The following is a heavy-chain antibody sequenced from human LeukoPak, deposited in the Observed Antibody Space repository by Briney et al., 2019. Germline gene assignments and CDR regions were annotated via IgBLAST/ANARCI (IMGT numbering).Heavy chain of an antibody. J-gene: IGHJ1*01. CDR2: INHSGST. CDR1: GGSFSGYY. Sequence: SETLSLTCAVYGGSFSGYYWSWIRQPPGKGLEWIGEINHSGSTNYNPSLKSRVTISVDTSKNQFSLKLSSVTAADTAVYYCARRDSSGYYSPAEYFQHWGQGTPVTVSS. CDR3: ARRDSSGYYSPAEYFQH. V-gene: IGHV4-34*01. D-gene: IGHD3-22*01.